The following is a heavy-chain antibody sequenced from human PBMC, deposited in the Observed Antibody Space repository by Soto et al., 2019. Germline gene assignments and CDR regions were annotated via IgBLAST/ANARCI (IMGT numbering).Heavy chain of an antibody. D-gene: IGHD3-10*01. CDR1: GGSFSGYY. V-gene: IGHV4-34*01. CDR3: ARDRGLLLWFGELYWFDP. J-gene: IGHJ5*02. Sequence: SETLSLTCAVYGGSFSGYYWSWIRQPPGKGLEWIGEINHSGSTNYNPSLKSRVTISVDTSKNQFSLKLSSVTAADTAVYYFARDRGLLLWFGELYWFDPWGQGTLVTVSS. CDR2: INHSGST.